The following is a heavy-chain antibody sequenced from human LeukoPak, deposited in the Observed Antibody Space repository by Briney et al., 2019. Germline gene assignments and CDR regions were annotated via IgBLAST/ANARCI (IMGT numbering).Heavy chain of an antibody. J-gene: IGHJ4*02. CDR2: ISYDGSNK. D-gene: IGHD2-2*01. CDR3: AKGGCSSSTCYVNY. Sequence: GRSLRLSCGASGFIFSTYGMHWVGQAPGRGREGVAVISYDGSNKDYADSVKGRFTISRDNSKNTLYLQMNSLRAEDTALYYCAKGGCSSSTCYVNYWGQGTLVTVSS. V-gene: IGHV3-30*18. CDR1: GFIFSTYG.